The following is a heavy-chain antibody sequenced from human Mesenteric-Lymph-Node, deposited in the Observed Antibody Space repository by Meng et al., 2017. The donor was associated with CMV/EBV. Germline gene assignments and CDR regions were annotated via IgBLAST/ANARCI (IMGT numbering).Heavy chain of an antibody. J-gene: IGHJ6*02. V-gene: IGHV3-7*01. Sequence: GESLKISCAASGFTFSSYWMTWVRQAPGKGLEWVANIKQDGSEKYYVDSVKGRFTISRDNAKKMLYLQMNSLRAEDTAVYYCARVKGYCSSTSCYILRYYYYYYGMDVWGQGTTVTVSS. CDR1: GFTFSSYW. D-gene: IGHD2-2*02. CDR3: ARVKGYCSSTSCYILRYYYYYYGMDV. CDR2: IKQDGSEK.